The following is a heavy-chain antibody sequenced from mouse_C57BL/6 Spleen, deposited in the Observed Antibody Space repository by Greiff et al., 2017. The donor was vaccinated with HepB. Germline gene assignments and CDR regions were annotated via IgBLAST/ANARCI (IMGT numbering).Heavy chain of an antibody. CDR1: GFTFSDFY. CDR2: SRNKANDYTT. CDR3: VCGNYDYFDY. V-gene: IGHV7-1*01. J-gene: IGHJ2*01. Sequence: EVKVVESGGGLVQSGRSLRLSCATSGFTFSDFYMEWVRQAPGKGLEWIAASRNKANDYTTEYSASVKGRFIVSRDTSQSILYLQMNALRAEDTAIYYCVCGNYDYFDYWGQGTTLTVSS. D-gene: IGHD2-1*01.